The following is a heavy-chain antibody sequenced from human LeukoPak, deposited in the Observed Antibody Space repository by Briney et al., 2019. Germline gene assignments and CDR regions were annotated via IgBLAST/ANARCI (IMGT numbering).Heavy chain of an antibody. CDR1: GVSISSSNSY. CDR2: VYYSGTT. J-gene: IGHJ4*02. Sequence: SETLSLTCTVSGVSISSSNSYWGWIRQPPGKALEWIGSVYYSGTTSYNPSLKSRVTISVDMSKNHFSLRLSSVTAADTAMYYCARGTLYSGWSYYFDYWGQGSQVTVSS. CDR3: ARGTLYSGWSYYFDY. D-gene: IGHD6-19*01. V-gene: IGHV4-39*07.